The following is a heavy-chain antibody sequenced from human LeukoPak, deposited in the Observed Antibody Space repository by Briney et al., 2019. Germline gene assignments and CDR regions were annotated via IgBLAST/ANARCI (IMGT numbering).Heavy chain of an antibody. CDR2: TYHRSEWYN. CDR1: GDSVSSNSAT. Sequence: SQTLSLTCAISGDSVSSNSATWNWIRQSPSTGLEWLGRTYHRSEWYNDYAVSVKSRITINPDTSKNQFSLQLNSVTPEDTAVYYCARDRGGSSTRFDYWGQGTLVTVSS. D-gene: IGHD6-6*01. CDR3: ARDRGGSSTRFDY. V-gene: IGHV6-1*01. J-gene: IGHJ4*02.